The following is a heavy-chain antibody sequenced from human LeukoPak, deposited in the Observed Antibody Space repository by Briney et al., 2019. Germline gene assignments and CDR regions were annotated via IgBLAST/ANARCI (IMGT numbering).Heavy chain of an antibody. V-gene: IGHV4-34*01. CDR3: ARVSSTYDFWSGYQYPVRYNWFDP. D-gene: IGHD3-3*01. Sequence: PSETLSLTCAVYGGSFSGYYWSWIRQPPGKGLEWIGEINHSGSTNYNPSLKSRVTISVDTSKNQFSLKLSSVTAADTAVYYCARVSSTYDFWSGYQYPVRYNWFDPWGQGTLVTVSS. CDR2: INHSGST. J-gene: IGHJ5*02. CDR1: GGSFSGYY.